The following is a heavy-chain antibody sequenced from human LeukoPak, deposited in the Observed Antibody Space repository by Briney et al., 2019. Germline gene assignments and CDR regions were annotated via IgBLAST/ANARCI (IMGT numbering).Heavy chain of an antibody. D-gene: IGHD3-10*01. CDR1: GYTFTSYA. V-gene: IGHV7-4-1*02. CDR2: IKTNTGNP. J-gene: IGHJ4*02. Sequence: ASVKVSCKASGYTFTSYAMHWVRQAPGQGLEWMGWIKTNTGNPTYAQGFTGRFVFSLDTSVSTAYLQISSLKAEDTAVYYCARSRYGSGSYYTSKGLFDYWGQGTLVTVSS. CDR3: ARSRYGSGSYYTSKGLFDY.